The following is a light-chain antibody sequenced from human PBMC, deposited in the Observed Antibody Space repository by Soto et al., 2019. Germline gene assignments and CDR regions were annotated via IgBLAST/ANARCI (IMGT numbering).Light chain of an antibody. CDR1: SSNIGSDF. CDR3: AAWDTSLSGGV. CDR2: ENN. J-gene: IGLJ3*02. Sequence: QSVLTQPPAVSAAPGQKVTISCSGSSSNIGSDFVSCYQQLPGTAPQLLIYENNKRPSGIPDRFSGSKSATSATLGITGLQTGDEADYYGAAWDTSLSGGVFGGGTNLTVL. V-gene: IGLV1-51*02.